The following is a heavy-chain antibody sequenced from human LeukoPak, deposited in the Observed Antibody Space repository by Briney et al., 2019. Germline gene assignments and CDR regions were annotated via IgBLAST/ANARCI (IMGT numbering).Heavy chain of an antibody. J-gene: IGHJ4*01. Sequence: PGGSLRLSCAASGFSFAYAWMTWVRQAPGKGLECVGRILSKTSGGTTEYAAPVKGRFTISRDDATDTVYPQMNSLKTEDTAVYYCVADISESSAYPFDYWGQGTTVTVSS. V-gene: IGHV3-15*01. CDR2: ILSKTSGGTT. D-gene: IGHD3-22*01. CDR3: VADISESSAYPFDY. CDR1: GFSFAYAW.